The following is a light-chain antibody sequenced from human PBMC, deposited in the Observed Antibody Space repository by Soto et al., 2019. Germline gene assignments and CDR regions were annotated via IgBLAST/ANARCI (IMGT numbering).Light chain of an antibody. CDR3: CSYAGSSTSPYV. V-gene: IGLV2-23*02. J-gene: IGLJ1*01. CDR1: SSDVGSYNL. CDR2: EVS. Sequence: QSVLTQPASVYGSPGQAITISCTGTSSDVGSYNLVSWYQQHPGKAPKLMIYEVSKRPSGVSNRFSGSKSGNTASLTISGLQAEDEADYYCCSYAGSSTSPYVFGTGTKVTVL.